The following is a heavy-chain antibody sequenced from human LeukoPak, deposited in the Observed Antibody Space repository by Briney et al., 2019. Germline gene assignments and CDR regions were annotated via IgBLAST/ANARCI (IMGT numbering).Heavy chain of an antibody. Sequence: ASVKVSCKASGYTFTSYDINWVRQATGQGREWMGWMNPNRGNTGYAQKFQGRVTMTRNTSISTAYMELSSLRSEDTAVYYCARGQLGRGDFWSGYYHYSLDYWGQGTLVTVSS. CDR2: MNPNRGNT. CDR1: GYTFTSYD. V-gene: IGHV1-8*01. J-gene: IGHJ4*02. D-gene: IGHD3-3*01. CDR3: ARGQLGRGDFWSGYYHYSLDY.